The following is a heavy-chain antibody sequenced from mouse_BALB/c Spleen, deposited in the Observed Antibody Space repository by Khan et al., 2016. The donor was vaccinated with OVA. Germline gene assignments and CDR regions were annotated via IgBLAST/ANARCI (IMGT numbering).Heavy chain of an antibody. CDR3: ARPGYGSFAY. Sequence: VQLKESGPELVKPGASVKISCKASGYTFTDYNMDWVKQSHGESLEWIGYIFPNNGGTGYNQKFKTKATLTVDNSSSPAYMEHRSLTSEDSAVDSCARPGYGSFAYWGQGTLVTVSA. CDR2: IFPNNGGT. V-gene: IGHV1S29*02. J-gene: IGHJ3*01. D-gene: IGHD1-2*01. CDR1: GYTFTDYN.